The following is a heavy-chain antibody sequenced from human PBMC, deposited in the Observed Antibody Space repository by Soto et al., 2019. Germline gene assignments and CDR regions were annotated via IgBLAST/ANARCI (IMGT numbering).Heavy chain of an antibody. J-gene: IGHJ6*03. CDR1: GGSISSRNR. Sequence: QVHLLESGPGLVEPSGTLSLTCTVSGGSISSRNRWSWVRQSPGKGLEWIGEVSHSGSTNSNPSLKGRVPISLDKSNNQFSLNLESMTAADAAVYFCANTRGLGLMDAWGKGTTVVVSS. CDR2: VSHSGST. CDR3: ANTRGLGLMDA. D-gene: IGHD2-2*01. V-gene: IGHV4-4*02.